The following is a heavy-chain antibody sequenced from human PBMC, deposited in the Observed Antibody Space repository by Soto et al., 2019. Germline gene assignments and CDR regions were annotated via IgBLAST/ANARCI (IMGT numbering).Heavy chain of an antibody. V-gene: IGHV1-69*13. CDR1: GGTFSSYA. CDR3: ARAGSHSLHAQLED. J-gene: IGHJ4*02. D-gene: IGHD1-26*01. CDR2: IIPIFGTA. Sequence: GSAVKVCCKASGGTFSSYAISWVRQAPGQGLEWMGGIIPIFGTANYAQKFQGRVTITADESTSTAYMELSSLRSEDTAVYYCARAGSHSLHAQLEDWGQGILLTVAS.